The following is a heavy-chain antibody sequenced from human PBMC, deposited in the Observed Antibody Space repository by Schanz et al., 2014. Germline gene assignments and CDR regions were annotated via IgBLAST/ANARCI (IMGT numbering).Heavy chain of an antibody. CDR1: GGTFSTYT. Sequence: QVQLVQSGAEVKKPGSSVKVSCKASGGTFSTYTISWVRQAPGQGLEWMGRIIPILGIANYAQKFQGRVTITADKSTFTAYMELNSLNSDDTAVYYCATLDYADSVSWGQGTLXTVSS. D-gene: IGHD4-17*01. J-gene: IGHJ5*02. CDR2: IIPILGIA. CDR3: ATLDYADSVS. V-gene: IGHV1-69*02.